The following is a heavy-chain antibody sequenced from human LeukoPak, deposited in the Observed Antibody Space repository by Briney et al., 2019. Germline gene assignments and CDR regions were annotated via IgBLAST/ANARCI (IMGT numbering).Heavy chain of an antibody. Sequence: ASVKVSCKASAYTFTGYYMHWVRQAPGQGLEWMGWIYPNSGGTNYAQKFQGRVTMTRDTSISTAYMELSRLRSDDTAVYYCARSEQFPYYMDVWGKGTTVTISS. D-gene: IGHD6-19*01. CDR3: ARSEQFPYYMDV. CDR2: IYPNSGGT. V-gene: IGHV1-2*02. CDR1: AYTFTGYY. J-gene: IGHJ6*03.